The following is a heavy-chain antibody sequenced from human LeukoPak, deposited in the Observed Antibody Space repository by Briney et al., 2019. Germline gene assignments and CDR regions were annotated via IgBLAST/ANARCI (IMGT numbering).Heavy chain of an antibody. CDR3: AREDGTTIFGVGPYWHFDL. V-gene: IGHV3-20*04. D-gene: IGHD3-3*01. CDR2: INWNGGST. CDR1: GFTFDDYG. J-gene: IGHJ2*01. Sequence: PGGSLRLSCAASGFTFDDYGMSWVRQAPGKGLEWVSGINWNGGSTGYADSVKGRFTISRDNAKNSLYLQMNSLRAEDTALYYCAREDGTTIFGVGPYWHFDLWGRGTLVTVSS.